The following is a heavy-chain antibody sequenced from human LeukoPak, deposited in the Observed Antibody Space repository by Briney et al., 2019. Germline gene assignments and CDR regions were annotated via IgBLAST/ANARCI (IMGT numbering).Heavy chain of an antibody. V-gene: IGHV3-23*01. D-gene: IGHD3-10*01. CDR1: GFTFSSYA. J-gene: IGHJ5*02. CDR3: AKSPYGSGAHGFDP. Sequence: GGSLRLSCAASGFTFSSYAMSWVRQAPGKGLGWVSGIRDRGDSTYYPDSVKGRFTISRDNSKNTLHLQMNSLRAEDTAVYYCAKSPYGSGAHGFDPWGQGTLVTVSS. CDR2: IRDRGDST.